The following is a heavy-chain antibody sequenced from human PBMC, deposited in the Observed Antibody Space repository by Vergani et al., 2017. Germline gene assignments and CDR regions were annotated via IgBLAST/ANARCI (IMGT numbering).Heavy chain of an antibody. CDR2: ITPNSGGT. CDR3: ARSGPLMRGQYYYGSGSYYAFDY. CDR1: GYTFTGYY. V-gene: IGHV1-2*02. Sequence: QVQLVQSGAEVKKPGAPVKVSCKASGYTFTGYYMNWVRQAPGQGHEWMGWITPNSGGTNYAQKFQGRVTMTRYTAISTAYMELSGLKSDDTAVYYCARSGPLMRGQYYYGSGSYYAFDYWGQGTLVTVSS. J-gene: IGHJ4*02. D-gene: IGHD3-10*01.